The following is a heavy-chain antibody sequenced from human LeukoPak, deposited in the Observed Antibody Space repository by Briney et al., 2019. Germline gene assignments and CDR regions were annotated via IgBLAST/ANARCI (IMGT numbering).Heavy chain of an antibody. D-gene: IGHD6-13*01. CDR3: ASLSSSWYKRTDAFDI. CDR2: IYYSGST. V-gene: IGHV4-39*07. CDR1: GGSISSSSYY. J-gene: IGHJ3*02. Sequence: SETLSLTCTVSGGSISSSSYYWGWLRQPPGKGLEWLGSIYYSGSTYYNPSLKSRVTISVDTSKNQFSLKLSSVTAADTAVYYCASLSSSWYKRTDAFDIWGQGTMVTVSS.